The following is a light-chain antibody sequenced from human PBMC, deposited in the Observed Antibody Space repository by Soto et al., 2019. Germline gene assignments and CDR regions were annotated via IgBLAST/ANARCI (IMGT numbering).Light chain of an antibody. J-gene: IGKJ1*01. CDR3: HQSYSTPPT. CDR1: QSIGRN. V-gene: IGKV1-39*01. Sequence: DIQMTQSPASLSASVGDRVTISCRASQSIGRNLNWYQQKPGKAPTLLMFTSSNLQSGVPSRFSGSGSGTDFILTISSLQPEDFATYYCHQSYSTPPTFGQGTKVDI. CDR2: TSS.